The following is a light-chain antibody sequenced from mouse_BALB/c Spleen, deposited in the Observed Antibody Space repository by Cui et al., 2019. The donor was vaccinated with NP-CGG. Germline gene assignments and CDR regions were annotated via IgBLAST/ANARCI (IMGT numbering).Light chain of an antibody. CDR1: TGAVTTSNY. V-gene: IGLV1*01. J-gene: IGLJ1*01. CDR2: GTK. Sequence: AVVTHESALTTSPGETVTLTCRSNTGAVTTSNYANWVQEKPDHLFTGLIGGTKNRAPGVPARFSGSLIGDQAALTITGAQTEDEAIYFCALWYSNHWVFGGGTKLTVL. CDR3: ALWYSNHWV.